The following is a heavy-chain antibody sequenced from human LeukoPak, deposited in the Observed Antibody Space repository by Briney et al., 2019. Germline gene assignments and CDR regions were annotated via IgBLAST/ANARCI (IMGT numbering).Heavy chain of an antibody. D-gene: IGHD3-22*01. CDR2: IRSDGSDK. Sequence: GGSLRLSCAASGFTFSGYDMHWVRQAPGKGLEWVALIRSDGSDKYYADSVKGRFTISRDNSKNTLYLQMNSLRAEGTAIYYCAKDYGYYYDSSGLYYFDYWGQGTLVTVSS. CDR1: GFTFSGYD. V-gene: IGHV3-30*02. CDR3: AKDYGYYYDSSGLYYFDY. J-gene: IGHJ4*02.